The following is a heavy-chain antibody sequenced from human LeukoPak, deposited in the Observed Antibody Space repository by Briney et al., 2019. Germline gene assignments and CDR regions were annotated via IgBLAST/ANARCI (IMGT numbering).Heavy chain of an antibody. CDR1: GFSFSTFW. D-gene: IGHD1-26*01. J-gene: IGHJ4*02. CDR2: IKEDESAK. Sequence: PGGSLSLSCAASGFSFSTFWMAWVRQAPGKGLEWVANIKEDESAKHQADSVKGRFTIFRDNAQNSVYLQMSSLRGEDTAVYYCARDVGGSLDYWGQGTLVTVSS. V-gene: IGHV3-7*01. CDR3: ARDVGGSLDY.